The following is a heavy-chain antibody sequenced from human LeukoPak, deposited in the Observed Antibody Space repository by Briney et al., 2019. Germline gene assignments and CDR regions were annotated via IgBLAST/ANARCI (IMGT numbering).Heavy chain of an antibody. CDR1: GYTFTSYG. Sequence: ASVKVCCKASGYTFTSYGISWVRQAPGQGLEWMGWISAYNGNTNYAQKLQGRVTMTTDTSTSTAYMELTSLRSDDTAVYYCARDPSGSGSYYNDNYFDYWGQGTLVTVSS. V-gene: IGHV1-18*01. CDR3: ARDPSGSGSYYNDNYFDY. J-gene: IGHJ4*02. D-gene: IGHD3-10*01. CDR2: ISAYNGNT.